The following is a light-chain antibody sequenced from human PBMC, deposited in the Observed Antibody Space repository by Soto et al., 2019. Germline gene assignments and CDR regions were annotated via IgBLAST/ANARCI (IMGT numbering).Light chain of an antibody. CDR3: QSYARSLSAYV. V-gene: IGLV1-40*01. J-gene: IGLJ1*01. CDR2: GNS. CDR1: SSNIGAGYD. Sequence: QSVLTQPPSVSGAPGQRVTISCTGSSSNIGAGYDVHWYQQLPGTAPKLLIYGNSNRPSGVPDRFSGSKSGTSASRAITGLQAEDEADYYCQSYARSLSAYVFGTGTKLTVL.